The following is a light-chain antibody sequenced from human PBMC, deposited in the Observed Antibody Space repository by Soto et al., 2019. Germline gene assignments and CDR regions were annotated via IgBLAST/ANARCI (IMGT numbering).Light chain of an antibody. J-gene: IGLJ1*01. V-gene: IGLV2-8*01. Sequence: SALTQPPSASGSPGQSVTISCTGTSSDVGRYNYISWYQQRPGKAPKLIIYEVSKRPSGVPDRLSGFKYGNTASLTVSGLQAEDEADYYCSSYGGNSRYVFGTGTKVTVL. CDR3: SSYGGNSRYV. CDR1: SSDVGRYNY. CDR2: EVS.